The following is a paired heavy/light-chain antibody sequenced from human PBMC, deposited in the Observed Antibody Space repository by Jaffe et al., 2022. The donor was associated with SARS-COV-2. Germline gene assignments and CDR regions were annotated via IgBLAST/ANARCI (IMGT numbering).Heavy chain of an antibody. J-gene: IGHJ6*02. CDR3: VRARAMDV. Sequence: EVQLVESGGGLVQPGGSLRLSCVVSGFTFTSNWMTWVRRAPGKGLEWVANVNKDGSEKHYVDSVKGRFTVSRDNAKNSLYLQMNSLRAEDTAVYYCVRARAMDVWGQGTTVTVSS. V-gene: IGHV3-7*03. CDR1: GFTFTSNW. CDR2: VNKDGSEK.
Light chain of an antibody. CDR1: QSLVYSDGNTY. Sequence: DVVMTQSPLSLPVTLGQPASISCRSSQSLVYSDGNTYLSWFQQRPGQSPRRLIYRVSNRDSGVPDRFSGSGSGTDFTLKISRVEAEDVGVYYCMQGTHWPPWTFGQGTKVEIK. CDR2: RVS. CDR3: MQGTHWPPWT. J-gene: IGKJ1*01. V-gene: IGKV2-30*01.